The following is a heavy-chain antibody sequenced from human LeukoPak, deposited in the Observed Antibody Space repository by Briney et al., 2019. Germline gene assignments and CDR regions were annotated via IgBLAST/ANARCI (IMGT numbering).Heavy chain of an antibody. Sequence: WGSLRLSCAASGFTFSSYAMSWVRQAPGKGLEWVSAISGSGGSTYYADSVKGRFTISRDNSKNTLYLQMNSLRAEDTAVYYCAKGLRFLEWLSYNYFDYWGQGTLVTVSS. D-gene: IGHD3-3*01. CDR1: GFTFSSYA. J-gene: IGHJ4*02. CDR3: AKGLRFLEWLSYNYFDY. CDR2: ISGSGGST. V-gene: IGHV3-23*01.